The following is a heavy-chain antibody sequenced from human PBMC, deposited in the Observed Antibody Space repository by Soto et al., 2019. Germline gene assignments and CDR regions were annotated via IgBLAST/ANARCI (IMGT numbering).Heavy chain of an antibody. CDR2: IYYSGST. J-gene: IGHJ4*02. Sequence: SETLCLTCTVSGGSISSSSYYWGWIRQPPGKGLEWIGSIYYSGSTYYNPSLKSRVTISVDTSKNQFSLKLSSVTAADTAVYYCARHVPTAAGYFDYWGQGTLVTVSS. CDR1: GGSISSSSYY. D-gene: IGHD6-13*01. CDR3: ARHVPTAAGYFDY. V-gene: IGHV4-39*01.